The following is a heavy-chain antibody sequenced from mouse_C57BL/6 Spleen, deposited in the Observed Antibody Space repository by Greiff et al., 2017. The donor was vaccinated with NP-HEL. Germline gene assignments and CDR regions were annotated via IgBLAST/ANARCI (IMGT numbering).Heavy chain of an antibody. Sequence: VQLQQSGPELVKPGASVKIPCKASGYTFTDYNMDWVKQSHGKSLEWIGDINPNNGGTIYNQKFKGKATLTVDKSSSTAYMELRSLTSEDTAVYYCARKRLGYYAMDYWGQGTSVTVSS. CDR3: ARKRLGYYAMDY. D-gene: IGHD3-3*01. V-gene: IGHV1-18*01. J-gene: IGHJ4*01. CDR1: GYTFTDYN. CDR2: INPNNGGT.